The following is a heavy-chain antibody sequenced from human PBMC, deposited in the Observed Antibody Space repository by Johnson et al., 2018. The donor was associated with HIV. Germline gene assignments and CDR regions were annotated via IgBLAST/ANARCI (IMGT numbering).Heavy chain of an antibody. Sequence: QVQLVESGGGLVKPGGSLRLSCAASRLSFSDYYMSWVRQAPGKGLVWVAVISHDGSNKYYADSVKGRFTISRDNSKNTLYLQMNSLRAEDTALYYCARDSRIGTMVLLSDAFDIWGQGTMVTVSS. CDR1: RLSFSDYY. V-gene: IGHV3-30*03. J-gene: IGHJ3*02. D-gene: IGHD3-10*01. CDR3: ARDSRIGTMVLLSDAFDI. CDR2: ISHDGSNK.